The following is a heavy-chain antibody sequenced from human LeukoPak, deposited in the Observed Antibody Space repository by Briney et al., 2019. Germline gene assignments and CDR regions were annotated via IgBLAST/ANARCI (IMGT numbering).Heavy chain of an antibody. J-gene: IGHJ4*02. V-gene: IGHV4-59*01. CDR2: IRYSGTT. CDR3: ARVSSGGYFHTYYFDY. Sequence: SETLSLTCTVSGGSISGYYWSWIRQPPGKGQEWIGYIRYSGTTNYSPSLKSRATISVDTSKNQFSLNLISVTAADTAIYYCARVSSGGYFHTYYFDYWGQGTLVSVSS. CDR1: GGSISGYY. D-gene: IGHD3-22*01.